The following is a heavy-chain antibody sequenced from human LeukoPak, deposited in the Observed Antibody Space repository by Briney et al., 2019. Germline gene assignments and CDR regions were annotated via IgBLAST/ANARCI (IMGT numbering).Heavy chain of an antibody. D-gene: IGHD2-15*01. CDR3: ARVCSGGSCYGY. V-gene: IGHV1-18*01. Sequence: ASVKVSCKASGYTFTSYGISWVRQAPGQGLEWMGWISAYNGNTNYTQKLQGRVTMTTDTSTSTAYMELRSLRSDDTAVYYCARVCSGGSCYGYWGQGTLVTVSS. CDR1: GYTFTSYG. CDR2: ISAYNGNT. J-gene: IGHJ4*02.